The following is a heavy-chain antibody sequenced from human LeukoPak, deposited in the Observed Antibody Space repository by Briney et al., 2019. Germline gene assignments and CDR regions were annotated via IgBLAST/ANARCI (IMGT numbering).Heavy chain of an antibody. CDR3: ARPGARWLQGDAFDI. D-gene: IGHD5-24*01. CDR2: IYYSGST. CDR1: GGSISSSSYY. J-gene: IGHJ3*02. V-gene: IGHV4-39*01. Sequence: SETLSLTCTVSGGSISSSSYYWGWIRQPPGKGLEWIGSIYYSGSTYYNPSLKSRVTISVDTSKNQFSLKLSSVTAADTAVYYCARPGARWLQGDAFDIWGQGTMVTVSS.